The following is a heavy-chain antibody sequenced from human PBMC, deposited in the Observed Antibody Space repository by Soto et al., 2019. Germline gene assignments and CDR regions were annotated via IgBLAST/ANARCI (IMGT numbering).Heavy chain of an antibody. CDR3: TTGYDYVWGRYQSADY. CDR2: IRSKANSYAT. J-gene: IGHJ4*02. D-gene: IGHD3-16*02. CDR1: GFTFSGSA. V-gene: IGHV3-73*02. Sequence: EVQLVESGGGLVQPGGSLKLSCAASGFTFSGSAMHWVRQASGKGLEWVGRIRSKANSYATAYAASVKGRFTISRDDSKNTAYLQMNSLKTEDTAVYYCTTGYDYVWGRYQSADYWGQGTLVTVSS.